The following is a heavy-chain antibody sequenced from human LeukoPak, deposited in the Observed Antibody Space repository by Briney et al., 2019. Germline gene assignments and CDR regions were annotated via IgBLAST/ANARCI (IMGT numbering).Heavy chain of an antibody. CDR3: ARGGRYYGSGSYQQAFDI. CDR1: GYTFTGYY. CDR2: INPNSGGT. J-gene: IGHJ3*02. Sequence: GASVKVSCKASGYTFTGYYMHWVRQAPGQGLEWMGWINPNSGGTNYAQKFQGRVTMTRDTSISTAYMELSRLRSDDTAVYYCARGGRYYGSGSYQQAFDIWGQGTMVTVSS. D-gene: IGHD3-10*01. V-gene: IGHV1-2*02.